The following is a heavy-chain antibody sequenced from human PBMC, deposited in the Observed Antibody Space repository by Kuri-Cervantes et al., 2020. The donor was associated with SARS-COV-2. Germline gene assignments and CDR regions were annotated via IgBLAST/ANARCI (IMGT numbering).Heavy chain of an antibody. Sequence: GGSLRLTCVTSGFNFNSFWMSWVRQAPGKGLEWVANIKQDGNERHSVDSVEGRFTISRDSTKNSIYLQMNRLRPEDTAVYLCARLTDTHVYFDYWGRGTLVTVSS. D-gene: IGHD3-16*01. CDR2: IKQDGNER. V-gene: IGHV3-7*03. J-gene: IGHJ4*01. CDR1: GFNFNSFW. CDR3: ARLTDTHVYFDY.